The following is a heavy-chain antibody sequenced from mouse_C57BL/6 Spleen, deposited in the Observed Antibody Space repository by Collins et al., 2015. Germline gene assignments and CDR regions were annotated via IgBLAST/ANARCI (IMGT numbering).Heavy chain of an antibody. D-gene: IGHD2-5*01. CDR2: INPNNGGT. V-gene: IGHV1-26*01. CDR3: ARRYSNYLYYFDY. Sequence: KASGYTFTDYYMNWVKQSHGKSLEWIGDINPNNGGTSYNQKFKGKATLTVDKSSSTAYMELRSLTSEDSAVYYCARRYSNYLYYFDYWGQGTTLTVSS. CDR1: GYTFTDYY. J-gene: IGHJ2*01.